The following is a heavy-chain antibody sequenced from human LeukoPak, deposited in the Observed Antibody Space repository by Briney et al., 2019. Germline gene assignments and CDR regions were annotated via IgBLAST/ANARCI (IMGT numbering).Heavy chain of an antibody. CDR1: GGSISSGGYY. Sequence: SETLSLTCTVSGGSISSGGYYWSWIRQPPGKGLEWIGYIYHSGSTYYNPSLKSRVTISVDRSKNQFSLKLSSVTAADAAVYYCARGAYCGGDCYPPNFDYWGQGTLVTVSS. D-gene: IGHD2-21*01. V-gene: IGHV4-30-2*01. J-gene: IGHJ4*02. CDR2: IYHSGST. CDR3: ARGAYCGGDCYPPNFDY.